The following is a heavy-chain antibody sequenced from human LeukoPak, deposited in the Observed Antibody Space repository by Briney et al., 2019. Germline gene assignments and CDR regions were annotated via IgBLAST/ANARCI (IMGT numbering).Heavy chain of an antibody. Sequence: GASVKVSCKASGGNFGSYAINWVRQAPGQGLEWMGGIIPVFAIANYAQKFQGRVTITADESTSTAYMELSSLRSEDTAVYYCARCGGGTTCPSYYYFYMDVWGKGTTVIISS. CDR2: IIPVFAIA. CDR3: ARCGGGTTCPSYYYFYMDV. V-gene: IGHV1-69*13. CDR1: GGNFGSYA. J-gene: IGHJ6*03. D-gene: IGHD2-15*01.